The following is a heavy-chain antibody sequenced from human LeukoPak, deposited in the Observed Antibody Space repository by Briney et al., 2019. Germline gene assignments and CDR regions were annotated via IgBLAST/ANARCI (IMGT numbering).Heavy chain of an antibody. D-gene: IGHD3-10*01. V-gene: IGHV7-4-1*02. CDR2: INTNTRNP. Sequence: ASVKVSCKASGYTFTSYAMNWVRRAPGQGLEWMGWINTNTRNPTYAQGFTGRFVFSLDTSVSTSYLQISSLKAEDTAVYYCARSLYGSGSYYNDYWGQGTLVTVSS. CDR3: ARSLYGSGSYYNDY. J-gene: IGHJ4*02. CDR1: GYTFTSYA.